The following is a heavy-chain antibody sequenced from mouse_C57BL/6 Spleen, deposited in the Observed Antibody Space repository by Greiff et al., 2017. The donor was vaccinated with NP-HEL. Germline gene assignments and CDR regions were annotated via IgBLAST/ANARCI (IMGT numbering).Heavy chain of an antibody. D-gene: IGHD2-4*01. Sequence: QVQLKQSGPGLVQPSQSLSITCTVSGFSLTSYGVHWVRQSPGKGLEWLGVIWRGGSTDYNAAFMSRLSITKDNSKIQVFFKMNSLQADDTAIYYCAKDDYYDYDVCAMDYWGQGTSVTVSS. CDR2: IWRGGST. CDR1: GFSLTSYG. V-gene: IGHV2-5*01. J-gene: IGHJ4*01. CDR3: AKDDYYDYDVCAMDY.